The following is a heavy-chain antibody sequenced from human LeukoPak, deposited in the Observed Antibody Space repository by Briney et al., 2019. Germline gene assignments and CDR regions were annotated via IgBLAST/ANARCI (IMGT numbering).Heavy chain of an antibody. V-gene: IGHV4-34*01. CDR3: ARGKKKRLVPPNYYYYMDV. CDR2: INHSGST. J-gene: IGHJ6*03. Sequence: LETLSLTCAVYGGSFSGYYWSWIRQPPGKGMEWIGEINHSGSTNYNPSLKSRVTISVDTSKNQFSLKLSSVTAADTAVYYCARGKKKRLVPPNYYYYMDVWGKGTTVTVSS. CDR1: GGSFSGYY. D-gene: IGHD6-6*01.